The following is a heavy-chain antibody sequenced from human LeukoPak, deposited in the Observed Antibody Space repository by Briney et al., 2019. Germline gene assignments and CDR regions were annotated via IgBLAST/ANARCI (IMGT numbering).Heavy chain of an antibody. CDR3: ATDRDSRWQNRFDS. CDR2: VSKSGGTT. Sequence: GSLRLFWFASGFTFSSYALSWVRQASGKGLGLGPTVSKSGGTTYYADSVKGRFTISRDNADNSLYLHMNSLRAEDTAVYYCATDRDSRWQNRFDSWGQGTLVTVSS. D-gene: IGHD6-13*01. CDR1: GFTFSSYA. J-gene: IGHJ4*02. V-gene: IGHV3-23*01.